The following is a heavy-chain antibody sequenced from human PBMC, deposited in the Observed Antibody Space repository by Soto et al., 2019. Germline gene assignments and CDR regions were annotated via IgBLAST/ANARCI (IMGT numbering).Heavy chain of an antibody. V-gene: IGHV3-30*18. CDR2: ISYDGSNK. D-gene: IGHD6-13*01. CDR3: AKDRRAAAGNLDY. J-gene: IGHJ4*02. CDR1: GFTFSSYG. Sequence: QVQLVESGGGVVQPGRSLRLSCAASGFTFSSYGMHWVRQAPGKGLEWVAVISYDGSNKYYADSVKGRFTISRDNSKNTLYLQMNSLRAEDTAVYYCAKDRRAAAGNLDYWGQGTLVTVSS.